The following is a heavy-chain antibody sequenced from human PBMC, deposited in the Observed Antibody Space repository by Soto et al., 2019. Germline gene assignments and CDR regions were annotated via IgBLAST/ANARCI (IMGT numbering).Heavy chain of an antibody. Sequence: SETLSLTCTVSGGSISSYYWSWIRQPPGKGLEWIGYIYYSGSTNYNPSLKSRVTISVDTSKNQFSLKLSSVTAADTAVYYCARTLFVDTAMVGIEFDYWGQGTLVTVSS. CDR2: IYYSGST. D-gene: IGHD5-18*01. J-gene: IGHJ4*02. CDR3: ARTLFVDTAMVGIEFDY. CDR1: GGSISSYY. V-gene: IGHV4-59*01.